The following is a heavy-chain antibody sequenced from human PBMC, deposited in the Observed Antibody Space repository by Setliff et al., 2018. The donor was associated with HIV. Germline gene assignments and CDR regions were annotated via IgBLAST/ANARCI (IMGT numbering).Heavy chain of an antibody. D-gene: IGHD2-15*01. Sequence: GGSLRLSCAASGFTVSSNYMNWVRQAPGKGLEWVSIIYSGGTTYYADSVKGRFTISRDNSKNTLYLQMNSLRVEDTAVYHCAKDGISGGAYPPYYFDYWGHGTLVTVSS. CDR3: AKDGISGGAYPPYYFDY. J-gene: IGHJ4*01. CDR1: GFTVSSNY. V-gene: IGHV3-53*01. CDR2: IYSGGTT.